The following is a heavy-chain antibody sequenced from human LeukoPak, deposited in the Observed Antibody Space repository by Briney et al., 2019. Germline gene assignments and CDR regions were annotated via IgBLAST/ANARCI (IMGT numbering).Heavy chain of an antibody. V-gene: IGHV4-34*01. D-gene: IGHD2-8*01. CDR3: ARVNDDYYMDV. CDR2: INHSGST. J-gene: IGHJ6*03. Sequence: PGGSRRLSCAASEFTFSSYGMHWVRQPPGKGLEWIGEINHSGSTNYNPSLKSRVTISVDTSKNQFSLKLSSVTAADTAVYYCARVNDDYYMDVWGKGTTVTVSS. CDR1: EFTFSSYG.